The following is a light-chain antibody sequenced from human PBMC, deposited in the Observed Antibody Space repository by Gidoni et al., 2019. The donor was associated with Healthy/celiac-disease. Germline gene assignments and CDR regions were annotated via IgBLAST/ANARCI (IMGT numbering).Light chain of an antibody. CDR3: QQYGSSPFT. Sequence: EIVLTRTPGTLSLSPGERATLSSRASQSVSSSYLAWYQQKPGQAPRLLIYGASSRATGIPDRFSGSGSGTDFTLTISRLESEDFAVYYCQQYGSSPFTFGPGTKVDIK. CDR2: GAS. CDR1: QSVSSSY. J-gene: IGKJ3*01. V-gene: IGKV3-20*01.